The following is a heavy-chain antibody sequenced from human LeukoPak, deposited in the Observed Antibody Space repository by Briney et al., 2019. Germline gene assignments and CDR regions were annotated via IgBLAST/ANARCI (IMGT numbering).Heavy chain of an antibody. CDR1: GFTFSSYD. Sequence: GGSLRLSCIASGFTFSSYDMNWVRQAPGKGLEWVAFIRYNGRNNYYADSVKGRFTISRDNSRNTLYLQMNSLRAEDTTMYYCAKGGSWDAFDIWGQGTMVTVSS. J-gene: IGHJ3*02. V-gene: IGHV3-30*02. CDR3: AKGGSWDAFDI. D-gene: IGHD1-26*01. CDR2: IRYNGRNN.